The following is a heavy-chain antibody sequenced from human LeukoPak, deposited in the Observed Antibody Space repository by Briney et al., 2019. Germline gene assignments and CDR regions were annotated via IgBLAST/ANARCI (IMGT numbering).Heavy chain of an antibody. D-gene: IGHD2-2*01. V-gene: IGHV3-30*02. Sequence: GGSLRLSCAASGVTFSRDGMHWVREAPGKGLEWGAFIRYDGSKKYYADSVKGGFTISRENTKKTLYLQMNSLRAEDTAVYYCAKDRGLLGYCSSTSCYGMYNWFDPWGQGTLVTVSS. J-gene: IGHJ5*02. CDR1: GVTFSRDG. CDR2: IRYDGSKK. CDR3: AKDRGLLGYCSSTSCYGMYNWFDP.